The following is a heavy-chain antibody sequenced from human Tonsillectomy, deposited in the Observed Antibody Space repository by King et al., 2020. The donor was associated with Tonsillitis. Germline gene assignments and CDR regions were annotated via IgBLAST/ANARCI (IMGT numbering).Heavy chain of an antibody. D-gene: IGHD2-8*01. J-gene: IGHJ4*02. CDR3: ARDRCTNGVCYTFDY. CDR1: GGSISSYY. CDR2: IYTSGST. Sequence: VQLQESGPGLVKPSETLSLTCTVSGGSISSYYWSWIRQPAGKGLEWIGRIYTSGSTNYNPSLKSRVTMSVDTSKNQFSLKLSSVTAADTAVYYCARDRCTNGVCYTFDYWGQGTLVTVSS. V-gene: IGHV4-4*07.